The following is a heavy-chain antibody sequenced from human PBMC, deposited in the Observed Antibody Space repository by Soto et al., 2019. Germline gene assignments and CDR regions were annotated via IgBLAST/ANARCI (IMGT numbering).Heavy chain of an antibody. CDR2: IHHSGST. J-gene: IGHJ4*02. CDR3: ARYGREIYYYGYDFRH. Sequence: LRYAVGWGHFRDHYCTWILKPPGKGLEWIGEIHHSGSTNYNPSLKSRVTISLDTSKNQFSLKLSSVTAADAAFYYFARYGREIYYYGYDFRHWVQGTPVTVFS. D-gene: IGHD3-10*01. CDR1: WGHFRDHY. V-gene: IGHV4-34*01.